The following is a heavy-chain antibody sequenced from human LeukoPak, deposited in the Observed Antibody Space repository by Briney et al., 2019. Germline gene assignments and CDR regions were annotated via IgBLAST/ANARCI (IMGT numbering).Heavy chain of an antibody. CDR1: GFTFSTYV. CDR2: ISSNGDNT. J-gene: IGHJ4*02. Sequence: GGSLRLSCSVSGFTFSTYVMHWVRQAPGKGLEYVSAISSNGDNTYYADSVKGRFTISRDNSKNTLYLQMSSLRADDTAVYFCVRGTGYWGQGTLVTVSS. V-gene: IGHV3-64D*06. CDR3: VRGTGY.